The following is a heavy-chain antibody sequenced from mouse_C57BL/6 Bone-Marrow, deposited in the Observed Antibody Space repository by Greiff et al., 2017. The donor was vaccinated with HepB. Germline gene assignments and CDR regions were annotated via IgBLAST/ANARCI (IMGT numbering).Heavy chain of an antibody. CDR1: GYTFTSYD. D-gene: IGHD2-3*01. Sequence: VQLVESGPELVKPGASVKLSCKASGYTFTSYDINWVKQRPGQGLEWIGWIYPRDGSTKYNEKFKGKATLTVDTSSSTAYMELHSLTSEDSAVYFCARSGRWLLRYYFDYWGQGTTLTVSS. J-gene: IGHJ2*01. CDR3: ARSGRWLLRYYFDY. CDR2: IYPRDGST. V-gene: IGHV1-85*01.